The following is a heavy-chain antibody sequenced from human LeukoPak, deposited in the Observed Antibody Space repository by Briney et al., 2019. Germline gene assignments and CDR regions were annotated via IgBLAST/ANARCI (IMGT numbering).Heavy chain of an antibody. V-gene: IGHV4-39*07. Sequence: SETLSLTCTVSGGSIISTTYYWGWLRQPPGKGLEWIGEINHSGSTNYNPSLKSRVTISVDTSKNQFSLKLSSVTAADTAVYYCARGRYCSGGSCYSRYYYYYYMDVWGKGTTVTVSS. CDR2: INHSGST. D-gene: IGHD2-15*01. CDR3: ARGRYCSGGSCYSRYYYYYYMDV. CDR1: GGSIISTTYY. J-gene: IGHJ6*03.